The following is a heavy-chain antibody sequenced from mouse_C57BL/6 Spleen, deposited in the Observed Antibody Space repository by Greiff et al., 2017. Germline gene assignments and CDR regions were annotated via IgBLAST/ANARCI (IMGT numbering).Heavy chain of an antibody. V-gene: IGHV1-52*01. J-gene: IGHJ2*01. CDR3: ARGTRYFDY. D-gene: IGHD3-3*01. Sequence: QVQLQQPGAELVRPGSSVKLSCKASGYTFTSYWMHWVKQRPIQGLEWIGNIDPSDSDTHYNQKFKDKATLTVDKSSSTAYMQLSSLTSEDSAVYYCARGTRYFDYWGQGTTLTVSS. CDR1: GYTFTSYW. CDR2: IDPSDSDT.